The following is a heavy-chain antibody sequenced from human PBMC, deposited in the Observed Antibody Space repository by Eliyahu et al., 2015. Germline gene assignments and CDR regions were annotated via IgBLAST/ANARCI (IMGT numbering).Heavy chain of an antibody. J-gene: IGHJ4*02. Sequence: EVQLLESGGGLVQPGGSLRLSCAASGFXFASXXMSWVRQAPGKGLEWVSSISASGSITHYADSVKGRFTISRDNSKNTLDLQMNSLRADDTAVYYCAKSFKYGSGSFFVHFDYWGQGTLVTVSS. V-gene: IGHV3-23*01. CDR3: AKSFKYGSGSFFVHFDY. CDR2: ISASGSIT. CDR1: GFXFASXX. D-gene: IGHD3-10*01.